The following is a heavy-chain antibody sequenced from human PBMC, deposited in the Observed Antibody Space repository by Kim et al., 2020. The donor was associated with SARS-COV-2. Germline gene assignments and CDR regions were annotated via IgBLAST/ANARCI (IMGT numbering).Heavy chain of an antibody. V-gene: IGHV3-23*01. CDR2: ISGDAGRK. Sequence: GGSLRLSCVASGFSFSSHAMSWVRQAPGKGLEWVSAISGDAGRKYYPDSVKGRFTISRDNAKNTLYLQMYSLRAEDTAIYYCARGEPDSHCGMYVGGR. D-gene: IGHD2-21*01. J-gene: IGHJ2*01. CDR1: GFSFSSHA. CDR3: ARGEPDSHCGMYV.